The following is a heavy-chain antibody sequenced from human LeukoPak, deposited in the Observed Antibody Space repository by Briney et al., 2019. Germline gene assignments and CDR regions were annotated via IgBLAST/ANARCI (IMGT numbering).Heavy chain of an antibody. Sequence: SETLSLTCAVSGYSISGGYYWGWIRQPPGKGLEWIGEINHSGSTNYNPSLKSRVTISVDTSKNQFSLKLSSVTAADTAVYYCARGGSSGYYYLGFDYWGQGTLVTVSS. V-gene: IGHV4-34*01. CDR2: INHSGST. J-gene: IGHJ4*02. CDR1: GYSISGGYY. D-gene: IGHD3-22*01. CDR3: ARGGSSGYYYLGFDY.